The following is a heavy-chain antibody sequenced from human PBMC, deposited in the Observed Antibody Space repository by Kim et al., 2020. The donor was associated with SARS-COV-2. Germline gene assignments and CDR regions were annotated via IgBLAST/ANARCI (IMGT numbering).Heavy chain of an antibody. CDR2: IYYSGST. D-gene: IGHD3-10*01. CDR3: ARDRVVSGMDV. J-gene: IGHJ6*02. Sequence: SETLSLTCTVSGDSISSYYWSWIRQPPGKGLEWIGYIYYSGSTNYNPSLKSRVTISVDTSKNQFSLKLSAVTAADTAVYYCARDRVVSGMDVWGQGTTVTVSS. V-gene: IGHV4-59*13. CDR1: GDSISSYY.